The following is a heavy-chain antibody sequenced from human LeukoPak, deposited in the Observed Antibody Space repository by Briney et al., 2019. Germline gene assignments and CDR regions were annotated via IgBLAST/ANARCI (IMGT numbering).Heavy chain of an antibody. CDR2: IYYSGST. Sequence: LETLSLTCTVSGGPISSYYWSWIRQPPGKGLEWIGYIYYSGSTNYNPSLKSRVTISGDTSKNQFSLKLSSVTAADTAVYYCARVVAAAATEDYYYYMDVWGKGTTVTVSS. J-gene: IGHJ6*03. D-gene: IGHD6-13*01. CDR1: GGPISSYY. V-gene: IGHV4-59*01. CDR3: ARVVAAAATEDYYYYMDV.